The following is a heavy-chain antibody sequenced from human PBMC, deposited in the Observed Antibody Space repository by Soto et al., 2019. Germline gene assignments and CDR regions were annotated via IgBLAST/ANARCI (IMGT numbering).Heavy chain of an antibody. V-gene: IGHV3-15*01. CDR1: GFTFSNAW. CDR3: TTDDLVTGSDYYYYYGIDV. J-gene: IGHJ6*02. D-gene: IGHD1-20*01. CDR2: IKSKTDGGTT. Sequence: EVQLVESGGGLVKPGGSLRLSCAASGFTFSNAWMSWVRQAPGKGLEWVGGIKSKTDGGTTDYAALVKGRFTISRDESKNTLYLQMNSLKTEDTAVYDYTTDDLVTGSDYYYYYGIDVWGQGTTVTVSS.